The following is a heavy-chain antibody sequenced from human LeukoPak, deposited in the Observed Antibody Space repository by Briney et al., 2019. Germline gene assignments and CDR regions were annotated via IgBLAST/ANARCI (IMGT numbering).Heavy chain of an antibody. Sequence: LRLSCAASGFTFDDYGMSWIRQPPGKGLEWIGYIYYSGSTYYNPPLKSRVTISVDTSKNQFSLKLSSVTAADTAVYHCARESLPDSSGSLSVYFDYWGQGTLVTVSS. CDR3: ARESLPDSSGSLSVYFDY. D-gene: IGHD3-22*01. CDR1: GFTFDDYG. CDR2: IYYSGST. V-gene: IGHV4-31*02. J-gene: IGHJ4*02.